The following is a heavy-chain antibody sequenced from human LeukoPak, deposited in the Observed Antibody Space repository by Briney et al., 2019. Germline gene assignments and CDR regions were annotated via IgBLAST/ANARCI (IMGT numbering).Heavy chain of an antibody. D-gene: IGHD6-25*01. CDR2: INPDGSEK. Sequence: PGGSLRLSCAGSGFTFNTFWMNWVRQAPGKGLGWVANINPDGSEKYLVDSVKGRFSISRDNAKNLLYLQMSGLRAEDTAVYYCMPGSGFWGQGTLVTVSS. V-gene: IGHV3-7*01. CDR3: MPGSGF. CDR1: GFTFNTFW. J-gene: IGHJ4*02.